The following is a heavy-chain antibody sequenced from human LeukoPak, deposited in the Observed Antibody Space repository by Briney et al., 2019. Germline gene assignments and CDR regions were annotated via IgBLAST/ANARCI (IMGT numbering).Heavy chain of an antibody. CDR2: IYSGGST. V-gene: IGHV3-53*01. CDR3: ARVDYSNYGWFDP. D-gene: IGHD4-11*01. CDR1: GFTVSSNY. Sequence: PGGSLRLSCAASGFTVSSNYMSWVRQARGQGLEWVSVIYSGGSTYYADSVKGRFTISRDNSKNTLYLQMNSLRAEDTAVYYCARVDYSNYGWFDPWGQGTLVTVSS. J-gene: IGHJ5*02.